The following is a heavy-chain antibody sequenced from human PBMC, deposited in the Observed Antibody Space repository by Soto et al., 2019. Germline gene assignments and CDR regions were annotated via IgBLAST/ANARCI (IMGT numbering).Heavy chain of an antibody. CDR2: INHSGST. V-gene: IGHV4-34*01. D-gene: IGHD2-15*01. CDR3: ARAIIRGYCSGGSCAKGWFDP. Sequence: QVQLQQWGAGLLKPSETLSLTCAVYGGSFSGYYWSWIRQPPGKGLEWIGEINHSGSTNYNPSLKSRVTISVDTSKNQFSLKLSSVTAADTAVYYCARAIIRGYCSGGSCAKGWFDPWGQGTLVTVSS. CDR1: GGSFSGYY. J-gene: IGHJ5*02.